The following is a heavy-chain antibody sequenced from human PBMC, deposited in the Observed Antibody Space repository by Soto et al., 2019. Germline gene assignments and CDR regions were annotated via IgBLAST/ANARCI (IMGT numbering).Heavy chain of an antibody. CDR1: GFTFSSYA. Sequence: GGSLRLSCAASGFTFSSYAMHWVRQAPGKGLEWVAVISYDGSNKYYADSVKGRFTISRDNSKNTLYLQMNSLRAEDTAVYYCAREPYYYGSGSYYAGHFDYWGQGTLVTVSS. J-gene: IGHJ4*02. CDR2: ISYDGSNK. CDR3: AREPYYYGSGSYYAGHFDY. D-gene: IGHD3-10*01. V-gene: IGHV3-30-3*01.